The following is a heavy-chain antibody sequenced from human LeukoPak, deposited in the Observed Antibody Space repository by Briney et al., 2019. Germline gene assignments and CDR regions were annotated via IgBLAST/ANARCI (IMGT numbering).Heavy chain of an antibody. Sequence: GGSLRLSCAASGFTFSSYSMNWVRQAPGKGLVWVSRISPDDKTTSYADSVKGRFTVSRDDAKKTLYLQMNSLRAEDTAVYYCARVGRWLQFDIWGQGTMVTVSS. D-gene: IGHD5-24*01. J-gene: IGHJ3*02. CDR3: ARVGRWLQFDI. V-gene: IGHV3-74*01. CDR2: ISPDDKTT. CDR1: GFTFSSYS.